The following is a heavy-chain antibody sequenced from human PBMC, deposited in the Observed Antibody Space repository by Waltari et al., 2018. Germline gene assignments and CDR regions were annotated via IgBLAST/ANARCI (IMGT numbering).Heavy chain of an antibody. Sequence: QLQLQESGPRLVRPSETLSLICRVSGVSITSNGHYWAWTRQSPGQGLEWIGPVSYSGTTYIRPSLKSRVSVSRDTSKNQVSLILGSVTAADMAVYYCATYIGASVGTAAFDVWGQGTMVTVSS. CDR2: VSYSGTT. V-gene: IGHV4-39*01. CDR1: GVSITSNGHY. D-gene: IGHD5-12*01. CDR3: ATYIGASVGTAAFDV. J-gene: IGHJ3*01.